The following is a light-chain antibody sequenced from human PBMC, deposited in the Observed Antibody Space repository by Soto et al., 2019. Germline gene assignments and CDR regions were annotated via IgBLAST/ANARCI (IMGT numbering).Light chain of an antibody. J-gene: IGKJ1*01. CDR1: QDLDKW. CDR2: KSS. CDR3: QQFSSYWT. V-gene: IGKV1-5*01. Sequence: ILMSQSPSSLSASVGDRVTITCRASQDLDKWLAWYQQKPGRAPNLLIYKSSTLRQGVPSRCSGFGSGTEYILTITDLQPDDFATDYCQQFSSYWTFGQGTVVEMK.